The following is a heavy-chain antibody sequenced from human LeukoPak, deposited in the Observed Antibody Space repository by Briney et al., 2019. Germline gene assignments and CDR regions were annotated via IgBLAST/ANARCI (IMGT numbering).Heavy chain of an antibody. CDR1: GDSVSSHY. V-gene: IGHV4-59*02. D-gene: IGHD4-11*01. CDR2: VYYTGTS. J-gene: IGHJ4*02. Sequence: SETLSLTCTVSGDSVSSHYWSWIRQPPGKGLEWIAYVYYTGTSNYNPSLKSRVTISIDTSKNQFSLKLISVTAADTAVYYCARYSNHVDYFDSWAREPWSPSPQ. CDR3: ARYSNHVDYFDS.